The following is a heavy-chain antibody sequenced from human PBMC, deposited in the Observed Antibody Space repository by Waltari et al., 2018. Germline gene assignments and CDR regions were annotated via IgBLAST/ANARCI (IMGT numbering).Heavy chain of an antibody. V-gene: IGHV4-38-2*01. J-gene: IGHJ6*02. Sequence: QVQLQESGPGLVKPSETLSLTCAVSGYSISSGYYWGWIRQPPGKGREWIGSIYHSGSTYYNPSLKSRVTISVDTSKNQFSLKLSSVTAADTAVYYCARVRYSSSWYGLIYYYGMDVWGQGTTVTVSS. CDR1: GYSISSGYY. CDR2: IYHSGST. CDR3: ARVRYSSSWYGLIYYYGMDV. D-gene: IGHD6-13*01.